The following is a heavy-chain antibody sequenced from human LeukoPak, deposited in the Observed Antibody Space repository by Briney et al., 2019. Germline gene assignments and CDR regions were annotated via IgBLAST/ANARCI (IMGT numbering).Heavy chain of an antibody. J-gene: IGHJ4*02. CDR2: ISSSSSYI. Sequence: PGGSLRLSCAASGFTFSSYSMHWVRQAPGKGLEWVSSISSSSSYIYYADSVKGRFTISRDNAKNSLYLQMNSLRAEDTAVYYCARDYTMIRYYFDYWGQGTLVTVSS. CDR3: ARDYTMIRYYFDY. CDR1: GFTFSSYS. D-gene: IGHD3-22*01. V-gene: IGHV3-21*01.